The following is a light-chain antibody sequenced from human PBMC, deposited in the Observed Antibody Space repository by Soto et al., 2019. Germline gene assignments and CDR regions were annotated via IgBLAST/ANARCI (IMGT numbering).Light chain of an antibody. Sequence: QSALTQPASVSGSPGQSITISCTGTSSDVGAYNYVSWYQQYPGKAPKLMIYHVSNRPSGVSNRFSGSKSGNSASLTISGLQAEDEADYYCSSYTSSSTHNYVFGTGTKVTVL. V-gene: IGLV2-14*01. CDR2: HVS. CDR3: SSYTSSSTHNYV. CDR1: SSDVGAYNY. J-gene: IGLJ1*01.